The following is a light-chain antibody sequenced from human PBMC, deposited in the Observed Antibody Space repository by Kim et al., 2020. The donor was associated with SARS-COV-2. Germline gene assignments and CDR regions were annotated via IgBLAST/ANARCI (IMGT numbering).Light chain of an antibody. J-gene: IGKJ4*01. CDR2: DAS. V-gene: IGKV3D-15*01. CDR3: QQYNNWPLT. CDR1: QSISSN. Sequence: VSPGERATFSCRASQSISSNLAWYQQKPGQAPRLLISDASTRATGTPARFSGSGSGTEFTLTISSLQSEDFAVYYCQQYNNWPLTFGGGTKVDIK.